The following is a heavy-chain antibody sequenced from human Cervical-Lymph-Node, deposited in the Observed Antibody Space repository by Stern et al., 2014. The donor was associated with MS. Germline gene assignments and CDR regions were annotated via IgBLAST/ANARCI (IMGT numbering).Heavy chain of an antibody. D-gene: IGHD6-13*01. J-gene: IGHJ5*02. Sequence: VQLVESGAEVKKPGESLKISCTGSGYSVTSYWIAWVRHMPGKGLEWMGIVDPGDSDSSYSPSFQGPFSISAVNSSSTAYLQWSSLKASDTAMYYCARTRYSSSWYTFDPWGQGTLVTVSS. CDR2: VDPGDSDS. CDR3: ARTRYSSSWYTFDP. V-gene: IGHV5-51*03. CDR1: GYSVTSYW.